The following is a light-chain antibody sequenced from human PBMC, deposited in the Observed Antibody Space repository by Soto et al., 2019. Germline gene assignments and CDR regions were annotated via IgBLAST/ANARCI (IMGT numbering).Light chain of an antibody. V-gene: IGLV1-44*01. CDR2: YDN. J-gene: IGLJ1*01. CDR1: NSNIGSNT. Sequence: QSVLTQPPSGSGIPGQRVTISCSGSNSNIGSNTVNWYQQLPGTAPKLLIYYDNLRPSGVPDRISGSKSGTSASLAISGLQSDDEADYYCAAWDDSLNGRVFGTGTKVTVL. CDR3: AAWDDSLNGRV.